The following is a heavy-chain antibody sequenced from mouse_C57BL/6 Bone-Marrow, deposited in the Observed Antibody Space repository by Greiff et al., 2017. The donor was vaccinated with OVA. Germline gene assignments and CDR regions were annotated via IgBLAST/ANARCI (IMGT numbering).Heavy chain of an antibody. CDR1: GYTFTSYW. V-gene: IGHV1-55*01. Sequence: QVQLQQPGAELVKPGASVKMSCKASGYTFTSYWITWVKQRPGQGLEWIGDIYPGSGSTNYNEKFKSKATLTVDTSSSTAYMQLSSLTSEDSAVYYCASCGDDEAWFAYWGQGTLVTVSA. CDR2: IYPGSGST. J-gene: IGHJ3*01. CDR3: ASCGDDEAWFAY. D-gene: IGHD2-12*01.